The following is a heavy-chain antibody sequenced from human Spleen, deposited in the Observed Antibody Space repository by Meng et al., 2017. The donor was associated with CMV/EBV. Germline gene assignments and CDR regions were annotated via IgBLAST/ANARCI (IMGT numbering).Heavy chain of an antibody. CDR1: GFTFSSYS. D-gene: IGHD3-3*01. Sequence: GGSLRLSCAASGFTFSSYSMNWVRQAPGKGLEWVSSISSSSSYIYYADSVEGRFTVSRDDAKNSLYLQMNSLRAEDSAMYYCARDYLPADFGVVIVFYGMDVWGQGTTVTVSS. V-gene: IGHV3-21*01. CDR3: ARDYLPADFGVVIVFYGMDV. CDR2: ISSSSSYI. J-gene: IGHJ6*02.